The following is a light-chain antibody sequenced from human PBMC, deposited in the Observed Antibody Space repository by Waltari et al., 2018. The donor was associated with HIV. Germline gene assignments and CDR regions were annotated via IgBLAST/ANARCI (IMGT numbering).Light chain of an antibody. CDR1: QSISSY. Sequence: DIQMTQSPSSLSASVGDRVTITCRASQSISSYVNWYQQKPGKAPNLLIYVASNLQSGVPLRFSGSGSGTDFTLTISSLQPEDIATYYCQQYDNLPYTFGQGTKLEIK. V-gene: IGKV1-33*01. J-gene: IGKJ2*01. CDR2: VAS. CDR3: QQYDNLPYT.